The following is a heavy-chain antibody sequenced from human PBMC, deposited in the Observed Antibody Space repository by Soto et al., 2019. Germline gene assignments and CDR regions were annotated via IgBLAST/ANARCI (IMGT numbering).Heavy chain of an antibody. Sequence: PSETLSLTCAVYGGSFSGYYWSWIRQPPGKGLEWIGEINHSGSTNYNPSLKSRVTISVDTSKNQFSLKLSSVTAADTAVYYCARTDSSGPDFDYWGQGTLVTVSS. V-gene: IGHV4-34*01. CDR1: GGSFSGYY. J-gene: IGHJ4*02. CDR2: INHSGST. CDR3: ARTDSSGPDFDY. D-gene: IGHD3-22*01.